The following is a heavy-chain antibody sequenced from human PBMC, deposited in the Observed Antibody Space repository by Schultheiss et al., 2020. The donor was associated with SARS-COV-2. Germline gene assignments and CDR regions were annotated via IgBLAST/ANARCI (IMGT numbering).Heavy chain of an antibody. CDR2: IYYSGST. V-gene: IGHV4-61*01. J-gene: IGHJ6*03. D-gene: IGHD2-2*01. CDR1: GGSVSSGSYY. CDR3: ARSRPSTNYYYYYYMDA. Sequence: SETLSFTCTVSGGSVSSGSYYWSWIRQPPGKGLEWIGYIYYSGSTNYNPSLKSRVTISVDTSKNQFSLKLSSVNAADTAVYYCARSRPSTNYYYYYYMDAWGXGAXXX.